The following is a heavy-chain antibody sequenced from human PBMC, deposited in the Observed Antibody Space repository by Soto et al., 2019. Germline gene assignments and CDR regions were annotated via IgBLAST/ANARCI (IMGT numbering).Heavy chain of an antibody. CDR2: INHSGST. Sequence: QVQLQQWGAGLLKPSETLSLTCAVYGGSFSGYYWSWIRQPSGKGLEWIGEINHSGSTNYNPSLKSRVTISVDTSKNQFSLKLSSVTAADTAVYYCARRGDSSGYTDYWGQGTLVTVSS. CDR3: ARRGDSSGYTDY. CDR1: GGSFSGYY. J-gene: IGHJ4*02. D-gene: IGHD3-22*01. V-gene: IGHV4-34*01.